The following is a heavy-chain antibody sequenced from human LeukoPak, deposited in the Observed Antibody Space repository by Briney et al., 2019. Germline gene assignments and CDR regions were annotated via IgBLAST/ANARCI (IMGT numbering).Heavy chain of an antibody. CDR2: IYYSGST. D-gene: IGHD3-22*01. CDR1: GGSISSYY. V-gene: IGHV4-59*01. CDR3: ARGDEVVTPPRY. Sequence: SETLSPTCTVSGGSISSYYWSWIRQPSGKGLEWIGYIYYSGSTNYNPSLKSRVTISVDTSKNQFSLKLSSVTAADTAVYYCARGDEVVTPPRYWGQGTLVTVSS. J-gene: IGHJ4*02.